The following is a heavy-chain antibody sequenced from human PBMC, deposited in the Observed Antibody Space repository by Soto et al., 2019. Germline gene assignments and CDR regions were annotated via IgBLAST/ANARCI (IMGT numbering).Heavy chain of an antibody. Sequence: SSETLSLTCTFSGGSISSGGYYWSWIRQHPGKGLEWIGYIYYSGSTYYNPSLKSRVTISVDTSKNQFSLKLSSVTAADTAVYYCARTGWGTSGLGFAKGYYFDYWGQGTLVTVSS. CDR2: IYYSGST. CDR3: ARTGWGTSGLGFAKGYYFDY. D-gene: IGHD2-8*01. CDR1: GGSISSGGYY. V-gene: IGHV4-31*03. J-gene: IGHJ4*02.